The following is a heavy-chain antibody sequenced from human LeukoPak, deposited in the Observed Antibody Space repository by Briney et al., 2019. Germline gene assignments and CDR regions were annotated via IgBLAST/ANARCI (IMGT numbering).Heavy chain of an antibody. Sequence: ALRLSCAASGFTFDDYAMHWVRQAPGKGLEWVSGISWNSGSIGYADSVKGRFTISRDNAKNSLYLQMNSLRAEDTAVYYCARNLYCSGGSCSDYWGQGTLVTVSS. CDR2: ISWNSGSI. CDR3: ARNLYCSGGSCSDY. J-gene: IGHJ4*02. V-gene: IGHV3-9*01. D-gene: IGHD2-15*01. CDR1: GFTFDDYA.